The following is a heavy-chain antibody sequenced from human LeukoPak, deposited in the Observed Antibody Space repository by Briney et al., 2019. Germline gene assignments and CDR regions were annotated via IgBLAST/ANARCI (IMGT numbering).Heavy chain of an antibody. J-gene: IGHJ4*02. Sequence: GGSLRLSCAASGFTFSNYAMTWVRQAPGKGLEWVSIISTSGFDTFYADSVKGRFTISRDNSKNTLYLEMNSLRAEDTAVYYCAKDIGSYYDYWGQGILVTVSS. V-gene: IGHV3-23*01. D-gene: IGHD3-10*01. CDR1: GFTFSNYA. CDR2: ISTSGFDT. CDR3: AKDIGSYYDY.